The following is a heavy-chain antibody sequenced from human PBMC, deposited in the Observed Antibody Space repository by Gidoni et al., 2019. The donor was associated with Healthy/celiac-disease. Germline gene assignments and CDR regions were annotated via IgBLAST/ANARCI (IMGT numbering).Heavy chain of an antibody. V-gene: IGHV3-11*06. CDR3: AGEGKRYCTGGVCYTHY. Sequence: QVQLVESGGGLVKPGGSLRLSCAASGFTFLDFYMSWIRQAPGKGLEWVSYISSSSSYTNYADSVKGRFTISRDNAKNSLYLQMNSLRAEDTAVYYCAGEGKRYCTGGVCYTHYWGQGTLVTVSS. CDR1: GFTFLDFY. CDR2: ISSSSSYT. J-gene: IGHJ4*02. D-gene: IGHD2-8*02.